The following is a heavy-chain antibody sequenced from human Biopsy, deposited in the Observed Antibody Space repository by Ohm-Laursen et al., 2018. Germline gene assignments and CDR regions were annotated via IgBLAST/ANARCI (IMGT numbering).Heavy chain of an antibody. V-gene: IGHV1-69*06. D-gene: IGHD1-26*01. CDR2: SIPILGTG. CDR1: GGTFSNYG. Sequence: SSVKVSCKAPGGTFSNYGVNWVRQAPGQGLEWLGGSIPILGTGNYAQKFQDRVTVAADTSTSTATMELRSLRSDDTAVYYCARDALGGGSYRFFYWGQGSLVTVSS. CDR3: ARDALGGGSYRFFY. J-gene: IGHJ4*02.